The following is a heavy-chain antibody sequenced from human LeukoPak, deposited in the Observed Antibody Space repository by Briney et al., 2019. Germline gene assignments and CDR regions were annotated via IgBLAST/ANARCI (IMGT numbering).Heavy chain of an antibody. Sequence: ASVKVSCKASGYPFSGNHMHWVRQAPGQGLEWMGWINPNSGGTNYAQKFQGRVTMTRDTSISTAYMELSRLRSDDTAVYYCARDPSYRWYFDYWGQGTLVTVSS. CDR3: ARDPSYRWYFDY. V-gene: IGHV1-2*02. J-gene: IGHJ4*02. D-gene: IGHD2-8*02. CDR1: GYPFSGNH. CDR2: INPNSGGT.